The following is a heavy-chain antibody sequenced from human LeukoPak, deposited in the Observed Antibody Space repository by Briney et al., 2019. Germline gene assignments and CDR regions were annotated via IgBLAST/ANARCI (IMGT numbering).Heavy chain of an antibody. CDR2: IYYSGTT. CDR1: GFTFSSYA. Sequence: PGGSLRLSCAASGFTFSSYAMSWVRQAPGKGLEWIGSIYYSGTTHYSPSLESRVTISVDTSKNQFSLKLASVTAADTAIYYCAKGAGGFSYYNWFDPWGQGTLVTVSS. J-gene: IGHJ5*02. V-gene: IGHV4-39*07. CDR3: AKGAGGFSYYNWFDP. D-gene: IGHD5-18*01.